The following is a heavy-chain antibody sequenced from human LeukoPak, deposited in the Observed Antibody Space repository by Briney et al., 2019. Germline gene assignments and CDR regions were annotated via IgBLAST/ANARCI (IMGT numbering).Heavy chain of an antibody. J-gene: IGHJ4*02. CDR2: FYTSENT. CDR1: GVSISDGISY. D-gene: IGHD2-2*01. V-gene: IGHV4-61*02. CDR3: ARGGSTSWGSLADY. Sequence: SETLSLTCTVSGVSISDGISYWTWIRQPAGKGLEWIGRFYTSENTIYNPSLKSRVTISVDTSKNQFSLKLSSVTAADTAVYYCARGGSTSWGSLADYWGQGTLVTVSS.